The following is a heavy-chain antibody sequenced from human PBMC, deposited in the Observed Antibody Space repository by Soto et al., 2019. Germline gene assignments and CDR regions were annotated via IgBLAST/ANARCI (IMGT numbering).Heavy chain of an antibody. Sequence: PXVLLRVSFAASGFTFSSYGEQWVGQAPGKGLECVAVIWYDGSNKYYADSVKGRFTISRDNSKNTLYLQMNSLRAEHTALYDCEREWGAILPIFHYWGQGTLVTVSS. V-gene: IGHV3-33*01. CDR3: EREWGAILPIFHY. J-gene: IGHJ4*02. CDR2: IWYDGSNK. CDR1: GFTFSSYG. D-gene: IGHD1-26*01.